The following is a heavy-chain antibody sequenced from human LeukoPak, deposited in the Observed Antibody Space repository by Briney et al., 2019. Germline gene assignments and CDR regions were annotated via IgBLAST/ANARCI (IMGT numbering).Heavy chain of an antibody. CDR1: GYTFTGYY. D-gene: IGHD2-2*01. Sequence: GASVKVSCKASGYTFTGYYMHWVRQAPRQGLEWVGWISTYNGNTLYAQKFEGRVSMTTDTSTNTVYMDLRSLRSDDTAVYYCARDLEHCRNIICSNSAYWGQGTLVTVSS. J-gene: IGHJ4*02. CDR2: ISTYNGNT. V-gene: IGHV1-18*04. CDR3: ARDLEHCRNIICSNSAY.